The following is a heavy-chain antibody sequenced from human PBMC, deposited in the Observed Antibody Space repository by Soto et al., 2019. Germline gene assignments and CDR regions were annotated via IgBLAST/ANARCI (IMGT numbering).Heavy chain of an antibody. CDR1: GYTFTGYY. CDR2: INPNSGGT. D-gene: IGHD3-22*01. Sequence: QVQLVQSGAEVKKPGASVKVSCKASGYTFTGYYMHWVRQAPGQGLEWMGWINPNSGGTNYAQKFQGWVTMTRDTSISTADMELSRLISDDTAVYYCAMRYYYDSSGYAPVGFWFYGMDVWGQGTTVTVSS. J-gene: IGHJ6*02. CDR3: AMRYYYDSSGYAPVGFWFYGMDV. V-gene: IGHV1-2*04.